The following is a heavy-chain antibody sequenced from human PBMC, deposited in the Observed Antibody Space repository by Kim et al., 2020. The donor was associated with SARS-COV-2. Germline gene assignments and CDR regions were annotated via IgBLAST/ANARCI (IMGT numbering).Heavy chain of an antibody. CDR3: AKGAALRIAAAGQAYYF. V-gene: IGHV3-30*18. Sequence: GGSLRLSCAASGFTFSSYGMHWVRQAPGKGLEWVAVISYDGSNKYYADSVKGRFTISRDNSKNTLFLQMNSLRAEDTAVYYCAKGAALRIAAAGQAYYF. J-gene: IGHJ4*01. D-gene: IGHD6-13*01. CDR1: GFTFSSYG. CDR2: ISYDGSNK.